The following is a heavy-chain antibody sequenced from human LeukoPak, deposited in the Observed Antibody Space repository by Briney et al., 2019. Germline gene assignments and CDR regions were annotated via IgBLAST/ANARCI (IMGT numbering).Heavy chain of an antibody. V-gene: IGHV1-8*01. CDR3: ASSYSSGWYSPLKNWFEP. CDR2: MNPNSGNT. D-gene: IGHD6-19*01. CDR1: GYTFTSYD. Sequence: ASVKVSCKASGYTFTSYDINWVRQATGQGLEWMGWMNPNSGNTGYAQKFQGRVTMTRNTSISTAYMELSSLRSEDTAVYYCASSYSSGWYSPLKNWFEPWGQGTLVTVSS. J-gene: IGHJ5*02.